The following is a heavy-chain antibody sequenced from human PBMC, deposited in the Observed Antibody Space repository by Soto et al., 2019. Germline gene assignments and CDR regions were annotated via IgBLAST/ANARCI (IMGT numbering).Heavy chain of an antibody. CDR1: CGSFSGFY. Sequence: QVQLQQWGAGLLKPSETLSLTCAVHCGSFSGFYWTWIRQPPGKGLEWIGEINHSGSSNYNPPLKSRDTLSLDTSRNQFSLSLNSVTAADTAVYYCARMAGPWYFDLWGRGTLVTVSS. V-gene: IGHV4-34*01. CDR3: ARMAGPWYFDL. J-gene: IGHJ2*01. CDR2: INHSGSS.